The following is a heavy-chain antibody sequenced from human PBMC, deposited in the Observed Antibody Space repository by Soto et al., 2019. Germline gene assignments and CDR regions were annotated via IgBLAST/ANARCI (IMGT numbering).Heavy chain of an antibody. Sequence: PGGSLRLSCAASGFTFSSYAMSWVRQAPGKGLEWVSAISGSGGSTYYADSVKGRFTISRDNSKNTLYLQMNSLRAEDTAVYYCAKEGGGSSSDLYYYYYGMDVWGQGTTVTVSS. CDR2: ISGSGGST. V-gene: IGHV3-23*01. CDR1: GFTFSSYA. D-gene: IGHD6-13*01. J-gene: IGHJ6*02. CDR3: AKEGGGSSSDLYYYYYGMDV.